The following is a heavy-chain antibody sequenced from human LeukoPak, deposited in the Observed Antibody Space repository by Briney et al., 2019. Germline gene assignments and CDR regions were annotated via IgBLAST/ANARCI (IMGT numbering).Heavy chain of an antibody. CDR2: ISGSGVST. CDR3: ARGTRDGYYLFDAFDI. D-gene: IGHD5-24*01. V-gene: IGHV3-23*01. CDR1: GFTFSNYA. Sequence: GGSLRLSCAASGFTFSNYAMSWVRQAPGKGLEWVSAISGSGVSTNYADSVKGRFTISRDNAKNSLYLQMNSLRAEDTAVYYCARGTRDGYYLFDAFDIWGQGTMVTVSS. J-gene: IGHJ3*02.